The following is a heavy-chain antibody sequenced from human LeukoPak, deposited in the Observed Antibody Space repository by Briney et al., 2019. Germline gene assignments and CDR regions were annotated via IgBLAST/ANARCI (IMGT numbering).Heavy chain of an antibody. CDR1: GFTFSNYG. Sequence: PGGSLRLSCAAPGFTFSNYGMHWVRQAPGKGLEWLAVIWHDGSNKYYADSVKGRFTISRDNSKNTLYLQMNSLRAEDTALYYCANNFDYWGQGTLVTVSS. CDR2: IWHDGSNK. J-gene: IGHJ4*02. V-gene: IGHV3-33*03. CDR3: ANNFDY.